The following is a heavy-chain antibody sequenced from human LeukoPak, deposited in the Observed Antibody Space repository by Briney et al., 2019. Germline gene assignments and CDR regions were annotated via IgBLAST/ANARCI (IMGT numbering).Heavy chain of an antibody. CDR2: ISGSGGST. CDR1: GFTFSSYG. J-gene: IGHJ6*03. Sequence: GGSLRLSCAASGFTFSSYGMSWVRQAPGKGLEWVSAISGSGGSTYYADSVKGRFTISRDNSKNTLYLQMNSLRAEDTAVYYCANGPEAYYYYYMDVWGKETTVTISS. CDR3: ANGPEAYYYYYMDV. V-gene: IGHV3-23*01.